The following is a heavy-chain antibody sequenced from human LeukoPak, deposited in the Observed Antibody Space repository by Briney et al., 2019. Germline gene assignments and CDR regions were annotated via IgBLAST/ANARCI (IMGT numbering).Heavy chain of an antibody. CDR2: IYTSGST. CDR3: ARLIPAYSSGWDLFDY. Sequence: SETLSLTCSVSGGSISSYYWSWIRQPAGKGLEWIGRIYTSGSTNYNPSLKSRVTMSVDTSKNQFSLKLSSVTAADTAVYYCARLIPAYSSGWDLFDYRGQGTLVTVSS. V-gene: IGHV4-4*07. J-gene: IGHJ4*02. D-gene: IGHD6-19*01. CDR1: GGSISSYY.